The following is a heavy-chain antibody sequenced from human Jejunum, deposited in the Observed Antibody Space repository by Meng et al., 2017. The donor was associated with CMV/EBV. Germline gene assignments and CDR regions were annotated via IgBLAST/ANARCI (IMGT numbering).Heavy chain of an antibody. CDR2: ISRSSNQM. D-gene: IGHD2-2*01. J-gene: IGHJ5*02. Sequence: EVQLVESGGGLVNPGGSLRLSCTAFGLTFDTYSMNWVRQAPGKGLEWVSSISRSSNQMYYADSVKGRFTISRDNGKDSLYLQMNSLRAEDTAVYYCARGRQSCNSISCHYNWFDPWGQVTLVTVSS. V-gene: IGHV3-21*01. CDR3: ARGRQSCNSISCHYNWFDP. CDR1: GLTFDTYS.